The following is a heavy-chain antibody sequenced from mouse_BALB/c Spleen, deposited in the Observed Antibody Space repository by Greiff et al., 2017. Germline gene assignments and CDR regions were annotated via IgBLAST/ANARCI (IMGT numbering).Heavy chain of an antibody. D-gene: IGHD2-4*01. Sequence: QVQLQQSGPGLVAPSQSLSITCTVSGFSLSRYSVHWVRQPPGKGLEWLGVIWGDGSTNYHSALISRLSISKDNSKSQVFLKLNSLQTDHTATYYCAKAYDYDVFAYWGQGTLVTVSA. CDR3: AKAYDYDVFAY. CDR2: IWGDGST. CDR1: GFSLSRYS. V-gene: IGHV2-3*01. J-gene: IGHJ3*01.